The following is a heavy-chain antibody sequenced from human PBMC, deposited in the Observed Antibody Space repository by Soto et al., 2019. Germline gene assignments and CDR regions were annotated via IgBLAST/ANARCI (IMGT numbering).Heavy chain of an antibody. V-gene: IGHV4-39*01. J-gene: IGHJ4*02. CDR1: GGSISSSSYY. D-gene: IGHD2-15*01. Sequence: SETLSLTCTVSGGSISSSSYYWGWIRQPPGKGLEWIGSIYYSGSTYYNPSLKSRVTIFVDTSKNQFSLKLNSVTAADTAVYNCARLTGYWSGGSCYSGSHFDYWGQGTLVTVSS. CDR3: ARLTGYWSGGSCYSGSHFDY. CDR2: IYYSGST.